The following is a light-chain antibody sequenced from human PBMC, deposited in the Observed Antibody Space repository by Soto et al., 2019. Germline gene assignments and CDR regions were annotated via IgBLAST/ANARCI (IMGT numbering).Light chain of an antibody. V-gene: IGLV2-14*03. CDR3: SSFTGSSTFV. CDR1: SSDVGRYNY. J-gene: IGLJ1*01. CDR2: DVS. Sequence: QSALAQPASVSGSRGQSITISCTGTSSDVGRYNYVSWYQQHPGKAPKLIIYDVSNWPSGVSDRFSGSKSGNTASLTISGLQTEDEADYYCSSFTGSSTFVFGTGTKVTVL.